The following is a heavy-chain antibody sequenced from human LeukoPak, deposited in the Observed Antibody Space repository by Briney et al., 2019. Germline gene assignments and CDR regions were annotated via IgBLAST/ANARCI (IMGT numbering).Heavy chain of an antibody. CDR2: IRYDGSNK. D-gene: IGHD6-13*01. Sequence: PGGSLRLSCAASGFTFSSYGMHWVRQAPGKGLEWVAFIRYDGSNKYYADSVKGRFTISRDNSKNTLYLQMNSLRAEDTAVNYCAKDLIAAAPRACFDYWGQGTLVTVSS. J-gene: IGHJ4*02. CDR1: GFTFSSYG. CDR3: AKDLIAAAPRACFDY. V-gene: IGHV3-30*02.